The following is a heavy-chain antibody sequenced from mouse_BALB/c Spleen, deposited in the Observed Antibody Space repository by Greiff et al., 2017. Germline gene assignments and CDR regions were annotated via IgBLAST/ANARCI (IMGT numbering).Heavy chain of an antibody. CDR1: GFTFSNYW. D-gene: IGHD2-1*01. Sequence: EVMLVESGGGLVQPGGSMKLSCVASGFTFSNYWMNWVRQSPEKGLEWVAEIRLKSNNYATHYAESVKGRFTISRDDSKSIVYLQMNNLRAEDTGIYYCTRPGYGNYLAWFAYWGQGTLVTVSA. J-gene: IGHJ3*01. CDR2: IRLKSNNYAT. V-gene: IGHV6-6*02. CDR3: TRPGYGNYLAWFAY.